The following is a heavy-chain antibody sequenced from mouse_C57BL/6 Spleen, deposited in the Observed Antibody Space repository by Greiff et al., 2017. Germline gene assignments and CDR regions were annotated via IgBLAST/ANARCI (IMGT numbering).Heavy chain of an antibody. J-gene: IGHJ2*01. D-gene: IGHD4-1*01. V-gene: IGHV2-6-1*01. CDR1: GFSLTSYG. CDR3: ARHKDWEGYFDY. Sequence: VHLVESGPGLVAPSQSLSITCTVSGFSLTSYGVHWVRQPPGKGLEWLVVIWGDGSTTYNSALNSRLSISKDNSKSQVFLKMNSLQTDDTAMYYCARHKDWEGYFDYWGQGTTLTVSS. CDR2: IWGDGST.